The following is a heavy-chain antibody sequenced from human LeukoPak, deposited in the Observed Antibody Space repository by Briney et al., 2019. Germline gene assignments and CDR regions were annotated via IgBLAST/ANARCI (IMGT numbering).Heavy chain of an antibody. CDR3: ARVRDCSSTTCFRSRGNWFDP. CDR2: MNPKSGNT. Sequence: ASVNVSCKASEYTFTTYDINWVRQASGQGLEWMGWMNPKSGNTQYAQKFQGRVTMTRNTSISTAYMELSSLTSEDTAVYYCARVRDCSSTTCFRSRGNWFDPWGQGTLVIVSS. V-gene: IGHV1-8*01. J-gene: IGHJ5*02. D-gene: IGHD2-2*01. CDR1: EYTFTTYD.